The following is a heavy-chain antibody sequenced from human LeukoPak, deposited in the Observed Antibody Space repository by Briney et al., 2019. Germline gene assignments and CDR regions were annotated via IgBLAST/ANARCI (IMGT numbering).Heavy chain of an antibody. V-gene: IGHV3-9*01. D-gene: IGHD6-19*01. Sequence: PGGSLRLSCAASGFTFDDYAMHWVRQAPGKGLEWVSGISWNSGSIGYADSVKGRFTISRDNAKNSLYLQMNSLRAEDTALYYCAKGKALGIAVAGLYFDYWGQGTLVTVSS. CDR3: AKGKALGIAVAGLYFDY. J-gene: IGHJ4*02. CDR2: ISWNSGSI. CDR1: GFTFDDYA.